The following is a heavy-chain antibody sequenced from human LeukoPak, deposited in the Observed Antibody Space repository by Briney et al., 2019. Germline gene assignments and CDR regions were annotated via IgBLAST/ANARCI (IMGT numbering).Heavy chain of an antibody. CDR2: INPSGGST. Sequence: GASVKVSCKASGYTFTSYYMHRVRQSPGQGLEWMGVINPSGGSTSYAQKFQGRVTMTRDTSTSTVYMELSSLRSEDTAVYYCARAGYGGNYYYYYYMDVWGKGTTVTVSS. D-gene: IGHD4-23*01. CDR1: GYTFTSYY. J-gene: IGHJ6*03. V-gene: IGHV1-46*01. CDR3: ARAGYGGNYYYYYYMDV.